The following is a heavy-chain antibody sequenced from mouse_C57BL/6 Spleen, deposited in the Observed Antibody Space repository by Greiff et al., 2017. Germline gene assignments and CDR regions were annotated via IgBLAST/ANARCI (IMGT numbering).Heavy chain of an antibody. CDR3: ARGTPYAMDD. V-gene: IGHV1-69*01. D-gene: IGHD3-3*01. Sequence: QVQLQQPGAELVMPGASVKLSCKASGYTFTSYWMHWVKQRPGQGLEWIGEIDPSDSYTNYNQKVKGKSTLTVDKSSSTAYMQLSSLTSEDPAVYYCARGTPYAMDDWGQGTSVTVSS. J-gene: IGHJ4*01. CDR1: GYTFTSYW. CDR2: IDPSDSYT.